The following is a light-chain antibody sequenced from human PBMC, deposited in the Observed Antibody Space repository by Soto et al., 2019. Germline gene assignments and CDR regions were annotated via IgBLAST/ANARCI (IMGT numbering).Light chain of an antibody. CDR2: DAS. Sequence: RVTINCRASQNINNWSAWYQQKPGKAPKFLIYDASTLESGVPSRFSGSGFGTEFSLTISSLQPDDFGSYYCQHMRTFGQGTMV. J-gene: IGKJ1*01. V-gene: IGKV1-5*01. CDR1: QNINNW. CDR3: QHMRT.